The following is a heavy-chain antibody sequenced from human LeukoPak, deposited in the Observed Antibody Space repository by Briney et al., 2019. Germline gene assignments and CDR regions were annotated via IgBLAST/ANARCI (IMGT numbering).Heavy chain of an antibody. CDR1: GYTLTELS. CDR2: FDPEDGET. D-gene: IGHD4-17*01. J-gene: IGHJ4*02. Sequence: ASVKVSCKVPGYTLTELSMHWVRQAPGKGLEWMGGFDPEDGETIYAQKFQGRVTMTEDTSTDTAYMELSSLRSEDTAVYYCATGIDYGDYYFDYWGQGTLATVSS. CDR3: ATGIDYGDYYFDY. V-gene: IGHV1-24*01.